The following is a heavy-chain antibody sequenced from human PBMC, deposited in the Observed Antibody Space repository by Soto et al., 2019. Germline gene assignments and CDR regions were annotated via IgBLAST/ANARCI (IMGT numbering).Heavy chain of an antibody. Sequence: SVKVSCKASGGTFSSYAISWVRQAPGQGLEWMGGIIPIFGTANYAQKFQGRVTITADESTSTAYMELSSLRSEDTAVYYCGRDRYCSSGVCSKDRGIDYWGQGTLVTVS. CDR1: GGTFSSYA. D-gene: IGHD2-8*01. J-gene: IGHJ4*02. CDR2: IIPIFGTA. V-gene: IGHV1-69*13. CDR3: GRDRYCSSGVCSKDRGIDY.